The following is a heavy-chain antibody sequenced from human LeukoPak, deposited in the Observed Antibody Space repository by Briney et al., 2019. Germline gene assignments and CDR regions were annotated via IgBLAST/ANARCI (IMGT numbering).Heavy chain of an antibody. V-gene: IGHV3-33*01. CDR2: IWYDGSNK. D-gene: IGHD3-22*01. CDR1: GFTFSSYG. CDR3: ARDNPHDYYDSSGYLLYNWLDP. J-gene: IGHJ5*02. Sequence: PGGSLRLSCAASGFTFSSYGMHWVRQAPGKGLEWVAVIWYDGSNKYYADSVKGRFTISRDNSKNTLYLQMNSLRAEDTAVYYCARDNPHDYYDSSGYLLYNWLDPWGQGTRVTVSS.